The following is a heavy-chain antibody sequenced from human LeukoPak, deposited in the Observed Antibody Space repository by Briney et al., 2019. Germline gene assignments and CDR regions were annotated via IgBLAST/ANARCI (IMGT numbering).Heavy chain of an antibody. CDR3: ARNRHYYGPGEGMDV. CDR1: GFTFSRYW. Sequence: GGSLRLSCAASGFTFSRYWMHWVRQAPGKGLVWVSHIKTDGSNSNYADSVKGRFTISRDNSKNTLYLQMNSLRAEDTAVYYCARNRHYYGPGEGMDVWGQGTTVTVSS. V-gene: IGHV3-74*01. CDR2: IKTDGSNS. D-gene: IGHD3-10*01. J-gene: IGHJ6*02.